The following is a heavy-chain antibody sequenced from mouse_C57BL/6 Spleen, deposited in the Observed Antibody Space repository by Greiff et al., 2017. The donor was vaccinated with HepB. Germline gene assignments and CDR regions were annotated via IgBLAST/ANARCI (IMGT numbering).Heavy chain of an antibody. V-gene: IGHV1-9*01. CDR1: GYTFTGYW. D-gene: IGHD2-4*01. J-gene: IGHJ3*01. CDR3: ARSRDDYDDGRPFAY. CDR2: ILPGSGST. Sequence: VQLQQSGAELMKPGASVKLSCKATGYTFTGYWIEWVKQRPGHGLEWIGEILPGSGSTNYNEKFKGKATFTADTSSNTAYMQLSSLTTEDSDIYYCARSRDDYDDGRPFAYWGQGTLVTVSA.